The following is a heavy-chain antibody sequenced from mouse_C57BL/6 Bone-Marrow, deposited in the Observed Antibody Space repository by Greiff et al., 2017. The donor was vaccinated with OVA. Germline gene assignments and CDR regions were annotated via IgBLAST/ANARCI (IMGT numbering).Heavy chain of an antibody. J-gene: IGHJ4*01. CDR1: GFNIKDAY. CDR2: IDPENGDT. CDR3: TTRSLLCYAMDY. Sequence: VHVKQSGAELVRPGASVKLSCTASGFNIKDAYMHCLKQRPEQGLEWIGWIDPENGDTEYASKFQGKATITADTSSNTAYLQLSSLTSEDTAVYYCTTRSLLCYAMDYWGQGTSVTVSS. D-gene: IGHD2-1*01. V-gene: IGHV14-4*01.